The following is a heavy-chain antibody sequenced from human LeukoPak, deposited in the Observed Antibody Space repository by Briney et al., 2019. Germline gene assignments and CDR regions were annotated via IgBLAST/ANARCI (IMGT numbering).Heavy chain of an antibody. D-gene: IGHD3/OR15-3a*01. CDR3: ARVGPRGTGGDV. CDR1: GDSISSHP. CDR2: IDYNGNT. J-gene: IGHJ6*04. Sequence: PSETLSLTCDVSGDSISSHPWSWIRQPPGKGLDYIGFIDYNGNTNYNPSLKSRVTISLDIFKNQFSLNLNSVSAADAAVYYCARVGPRGTGGDVWGKGTTVTVSS. V-gene: IGHV4-59*11.